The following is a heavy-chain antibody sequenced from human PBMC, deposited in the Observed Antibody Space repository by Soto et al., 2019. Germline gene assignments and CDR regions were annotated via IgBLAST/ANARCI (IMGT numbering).Heavy chain of an antibody. Sequence: GGSLRLSCAASGFTFSSYAMSWVRQAPGKGLEWVGRIKSKTDGGTTDYAAPVKGRFTISRDDSKNTLYLQMNSLKTEDTAVYYCTTDPTDVLLWFGEFRAYWGQGTLVTVSS. CDR3: TTDPTDVLLWFGEFRAY. CDR1: GFTFSSYA. J-gene: IGHJ4*02. V-gene: IGHV3-15*01. CDR2: IKSKTDGGTT. D-gene: IGHD3-10*01.